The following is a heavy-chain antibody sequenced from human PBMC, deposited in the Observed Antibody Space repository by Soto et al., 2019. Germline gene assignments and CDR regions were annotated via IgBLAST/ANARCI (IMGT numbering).Heavy chain of an antibody. D-gene: IGHD3-10*01. V-gene: IGHV3-30-3*01. J-gene: IGHJ4*02. CDR1: GFTVSNYG. CDR3: ARVEMATIWFFDY. Sequence: VQLVESGGGVVQPGRSLRLSCAASGFTVSNYGMHWVRQAPGKGLEWVAVMSYEEGRKYYADSVKGRFTISRDNSKNTLYMQMDSLTSEDTAMYYCARVEMATIWFFDYWGQGTLVTVSA. CDR2: MSYEEGRK.